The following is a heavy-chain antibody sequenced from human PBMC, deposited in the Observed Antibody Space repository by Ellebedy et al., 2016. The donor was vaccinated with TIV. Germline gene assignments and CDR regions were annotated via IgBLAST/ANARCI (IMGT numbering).Heavy chain of an antibody. J-gene: IGHJ4*02. V-gene: IGHV3-30-3*01. CDR1: GFIFSSFA. CDR2: ISYDGNNK. Sequence: GGSLRLSCAASGFIFSSFAMFWVRQAPGKGLEWVAVISYDGNNKFYADSVKGRFTLSRDTSKNTVYLQMDSLRTEDTAVYHCARDRQTLRYWGQGTLVTVSS. CDR3: ARDRQTLRY.